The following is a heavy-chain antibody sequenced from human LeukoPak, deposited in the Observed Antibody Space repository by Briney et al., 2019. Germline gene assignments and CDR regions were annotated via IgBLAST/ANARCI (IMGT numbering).Heavy chain of an antibody. D-gene: IGHD4-17*01. CDR3: AREDYGDHGGFDY. CDR2: IYHSGST. J-gene: IGHJ4*02. Sequence: SETLSLTCAVYGGSFSGYSWSWIRQPPGKGLEWIGYIYHSGSTYYNPSLKSRVTISVDRSKNQFSLKLSSVTAADTAVYYCAREDYGDHGGFDYWGQGTLVTVSS. V-gene: IGHV4-30-2*01. CDR1: GGSFSGYS.